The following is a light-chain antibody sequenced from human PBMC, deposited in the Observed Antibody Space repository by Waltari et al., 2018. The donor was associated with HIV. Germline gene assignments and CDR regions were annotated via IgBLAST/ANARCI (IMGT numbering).Light chain of an antibody. J-gene: IGLJ1*01. Sequence: QSVLTQPPSASGPPGQTVTISCSGSSSNIGNDNVYWYQQLPGMTPKLLIYKNYQRPSGVPDRFAGSKSGTSASLAISGLRSEDEADYYCVGWDGSLSGYVFGAGTTVTVL. V-gene: IGLV1-47*01. CDR3: VGWDGSLSGYV. CDR2: KNY. CDR1: SSNIGNDN.